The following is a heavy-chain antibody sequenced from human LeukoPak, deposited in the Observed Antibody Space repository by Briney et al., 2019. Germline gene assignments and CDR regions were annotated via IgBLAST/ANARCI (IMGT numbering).Heavy chain of an antibody. CDR3: ARSRRYSYADY. Sequence: PGGSLRLSCAASGFTFSSYGMHWVRQAPGKGLEWVSAISGSGGSTYYADSVKGRFTISRDNSKNSLYLQMNSLRAEDTALYYCARSRRYSYADYWGQGTLVTVSS. CDR1: GFTFSSYG. V-gene: IGHV3-23*01. CDR2: ISGSGGST. J-gene: IGHJ4*02. D-gene: IGHD5-18*01.